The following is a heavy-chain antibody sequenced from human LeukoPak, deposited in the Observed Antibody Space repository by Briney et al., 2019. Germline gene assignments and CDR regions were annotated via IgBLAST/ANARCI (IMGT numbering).Heavy chain of an antibody. CDR3: ATKPEYSSSSGVDP. D-gene: IGHD6-6*01. J-gene: IGHJ5*02. V-gene: IGHV4-4*07. CDR1: GGSISSYY. CDR2: ISSSGST. Sequence: SETLSLTCTVSGGSISSYYWNWIRQPAGKGLEWIGRISSSGSTNYNPSLKSRITMSVDTSKNQFSLKLSSVTAADTAVYYCATKPEYSSSSGVDPWGQGTLVTVSS.